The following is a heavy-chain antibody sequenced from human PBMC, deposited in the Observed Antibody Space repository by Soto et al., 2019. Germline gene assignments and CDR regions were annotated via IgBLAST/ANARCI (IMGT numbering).Heavy chain of an antibody. D-gene: IGHD6-19*01. CDR3: ARGIEGWYQGRYYSGMDV. J-gene: IGHJ6*02. CDR1: GGSVSSGSYY. Sequence: QVQLQESGPGLVKPSETLSLTCTVSGGSVSSGSYYWSWIRQPPGKGLEWIGYIYYRGSTNYNPSLTSRVTISVDTSKNQFSLKLSSVTAADTAVYYCARGIEGWYQGRYYSGMDVWGQGTTVTVSS. CDR2: IYYRGST. V-gene: IGHV4-61*01.